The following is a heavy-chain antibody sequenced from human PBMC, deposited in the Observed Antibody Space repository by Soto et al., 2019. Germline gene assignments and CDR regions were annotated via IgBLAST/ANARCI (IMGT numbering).Heavy chain of an antibody. CDR1: GGTFSSYT. D-gene: IGHD5-12*01. V-gene: IGHV1-69*04. J-gene: IGHJ6*02. CDR3: ARDLSSGYETHYYYYGMDV. CDR2: IIPILGIA. Sequence: ASVKVSCKASGGTFSSYTISWVRQAPGQGLEWMGRIIPILGIANYAQKFQGRVTITADKSTSTAYMELSSLRSEDTAVYYCARDLSSGYETHYYYYGMDVWGQGTTVTVSS.